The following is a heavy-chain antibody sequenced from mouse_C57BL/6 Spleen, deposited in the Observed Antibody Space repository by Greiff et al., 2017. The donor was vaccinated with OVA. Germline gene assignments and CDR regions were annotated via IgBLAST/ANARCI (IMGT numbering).Heavy chain of an antibody. Sequence: VQLQQSGPELVKPGASVKISCKASGYAFSSSWMNWVKQRPGKGLEWIGRIYPGDGYTNYNGKFKGKATLTADKSSSTAYMQLSSLTSEDSAVYFCARRYKRFDYWGQGTTLTVSS. V-gene: IGHV1-82*01. CDR2: IYPGDGYT. J-gene: IGHJ2*01. D-gene: IGHD1-1*01. CDR3: ARRYKRFDY. CDR1: GYAFSSSW.